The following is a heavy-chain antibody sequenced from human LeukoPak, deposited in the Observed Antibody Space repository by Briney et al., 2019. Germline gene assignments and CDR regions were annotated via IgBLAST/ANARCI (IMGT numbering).Heavy chain of an antibody. V-gene: IGHV1-24*01. CDR2: FDPEDGET. CDR3: ATVLSGWSPFDY. CDR1: GYTLTELS. J-gene: IGHJ4*02. D-gene: IGHD6-19*01. Sequence: ASVKVSCKVSGYTLTELSMHWVRQAPGKGLEWMGGFDPEDGETIYAQKFQGRVTMTEDTSTDTAYMELSSLRSEDTAVYYCATVLSGWSPFDYWGQGTLVTVSS.